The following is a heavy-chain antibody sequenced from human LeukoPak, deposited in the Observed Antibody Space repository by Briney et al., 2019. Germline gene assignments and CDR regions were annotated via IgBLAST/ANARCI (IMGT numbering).Heavy chain of an antibody. Sequence: GESLKISCKGYGYSFTSYWIGWVRQMPGKGLEWMGIIYPGDSDTRYSPSFQGQVTISADKFISTAYLQWSSLKASDTAMYYCARSITVVPAANYYYMDGWGKGTTVTVSS. V-gene: IGHV5-51*01. CDR2: IYPGDSDT. J-gene: IGHJ6*03. D-gene: IGHD2-2*01. CDR1: GYSFTSYW. CDR3: ARSITVVPAANYYYMDG.